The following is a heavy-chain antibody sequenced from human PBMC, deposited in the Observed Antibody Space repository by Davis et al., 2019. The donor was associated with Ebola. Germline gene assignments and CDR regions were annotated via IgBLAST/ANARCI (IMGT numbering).Heavy chain of an antibody. CDR3: ARVILWWDDDGGGPTTYYFDF. CDR2: ISYDGHNK. CDR1: GFRFSAYG. D-gene: IGHD2-21*01. Sequence: GESLKISCAAPGFRFSAYGLHWVRQAPGKGLEWVASISYDGHNKYYADSVKGRFTISRDNSKDTIYLQMISLRAEDTATYYCARVILWWDDDGGGPTTYYFDFWGQGALVTVSS. V-gene: IGHV3-30*03. J-gene: IGHJ4*02.